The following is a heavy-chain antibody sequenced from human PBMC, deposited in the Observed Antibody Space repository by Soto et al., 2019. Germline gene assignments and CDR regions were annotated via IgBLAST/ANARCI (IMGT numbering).Heavy chain of an antibody. CDR1: GYTFTSYG. CDR2: ISAYNGNT. V-gene: IGHV1-18*01. CDR3: ARDESGWYHDAFDI. D-gene: IGHD6-19*01. J-gene: IGHJ3*02. Sequence: ASAKVSCTASGYTFTSYGISWVRQAPGQGLEWMGWISAYNGNTNYAQKLQGRVTMTTDTATSTAYMELRSLRSDDTAVYYCARDESGWYHDAFDIWGQGTMVTVSS.